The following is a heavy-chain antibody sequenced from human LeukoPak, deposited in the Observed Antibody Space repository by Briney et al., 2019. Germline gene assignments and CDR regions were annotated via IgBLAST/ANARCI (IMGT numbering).Heavy chain of an antibody. CDR1: GFTFSAYA. CDR3: AKLLSGGVTGY. V-gene: IGHV3-23*01. Sequence: GGSLRLSCEASGFTFSAYAMTWVRQAPGKGLQWVSTITGSGADTFYADSVKGRLTVSRDNSKNTLYLQMNSLRAEDTAVYYCAKLLSGGVTGYWGQGTLVTVSS. D-gene: IGHD2-8*02. CDR2: ITGSGADT. J-gene: IGHJ4*02.